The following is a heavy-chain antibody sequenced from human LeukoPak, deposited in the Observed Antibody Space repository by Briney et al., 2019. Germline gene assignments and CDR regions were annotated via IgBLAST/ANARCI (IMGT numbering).Heavy chain of an antibody. CDR1: GYTFTGYY. CDR3: AREGIAAPHDAFDI. CDR2: INPNSGGT. D-gene: IGHD6-13*01. J-gene: IGHJ3*02. Sequence: GASVKVSCKASGYTFTGYYMHWVRQAPGQGLEWMGWINPNSGGTNYAQKFQGRVTMTRDTSISTAYMELSRLRCDDTAVYYCAREGIAAPHDAFDIWGQGTMVTVSS. V-gene: IGHV1-2*02.